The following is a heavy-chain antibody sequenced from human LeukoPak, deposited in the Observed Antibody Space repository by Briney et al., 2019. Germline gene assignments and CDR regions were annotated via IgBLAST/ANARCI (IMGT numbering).Heavy chain of an antibody. V-gene: IGHV3-53*01. CDR2: IYSGGST. CDR1: GFTVSSNY. D-gene: IGHD6-19*01. J-gene: IGHJ4*02. CDR3: AREKDSSGWYGTFDY. Sequence: GGSLRLSCAASGFTVSSNYMSWVRQAPGKGLEWVSVIYSGGSTYYADSVKGRFTISRDNSKNTLYLQMNSLRAEDTAVYYCAREKDSSGWYGTFDYWGQGTLVTVSS.